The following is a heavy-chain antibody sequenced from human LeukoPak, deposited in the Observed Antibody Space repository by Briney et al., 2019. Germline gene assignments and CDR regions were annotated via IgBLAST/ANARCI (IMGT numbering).Heavy chain of an antibody. CDR2: ISYDGSNK. CDR3: ARDGAVRGARYYYYYMDV. CDR1: GFTFSSYA. D-gene: IGHD3-10*01. J-gene: IGHJ6*03. Sequence: PGGSLRLSCAASGFTFSSYAMHWVRQAPGKGLEWVAVISYDGSNKYYADSVKGRFTISRDNSKNTLYLQMNSLRAEDTAVYYCARDGAVRGARYYYYYMDVWGKGTTVTVSS. V-gene: IGHV3-30-3*01.